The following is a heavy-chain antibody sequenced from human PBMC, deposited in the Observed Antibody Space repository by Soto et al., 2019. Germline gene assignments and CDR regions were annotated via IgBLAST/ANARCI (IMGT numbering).Heavy chain of an antibody. CDR1: GGSISGSYYY. V-gene: IGHV4-39*01. CDR2: VFYTGFT. D-gene: IGHD2-21*01. Sequence: PSETLSLTCAVSGGSISGSYYYWAWLRQSPGKGPEWIGSVFYTGFTSYNPSLESRVSVSVDTSKSQFSLKLSAVTAADTAVYYCARQRTSVVAQAYFDVWGPGSLVTVSS. CDR3: ARQRTSVVAQAYFDV. J-gene: IGHJ4*02.